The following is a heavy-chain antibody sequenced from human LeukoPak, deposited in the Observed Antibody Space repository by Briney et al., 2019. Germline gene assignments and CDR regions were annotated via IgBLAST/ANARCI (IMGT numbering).Heavy chain of an antibody. V-gene: IGHV4-39*01. CDR2: VYYSGST. D-gene: IGHD3-10*01. Sequence: SETLSLTCSVSGASISSSSYYWGWIRQPPGKGLDWIGNVYYSGSTYYNPSLKSRVTISVDTSKNQFSLKLSAVTAADTAVYFCASVRRGFGESSKYYSYYYMDVWGNGTTVTISS. J-gene: IGHJ6*03. CDR1: GASISSSSYY. CDR3: ASVRRGFGESSKYYSYYYMDV.